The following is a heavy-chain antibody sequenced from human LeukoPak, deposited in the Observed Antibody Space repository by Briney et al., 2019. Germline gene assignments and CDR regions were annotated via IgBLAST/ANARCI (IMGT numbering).Heavy chain of an antibody. CDR1: GFNFSSHA. Sequence: GGSLRLSCAASGFNFSSHAMSWVRQAPGKGLEWVSAISGSGDSTYYADSVQGRFTISRDNSKNTLYLQMNSLRAEDTAVYYCGVDIVVVPGAPNWFDPWGQGTLVTVSS. D-gene: IGHD2-2*01. CDR2: ISGSGDST. J-gene: IGHJ5*02. CDR3: GVDIVVVPGAPNWFDP. V-gene: IGHV3-23*01.